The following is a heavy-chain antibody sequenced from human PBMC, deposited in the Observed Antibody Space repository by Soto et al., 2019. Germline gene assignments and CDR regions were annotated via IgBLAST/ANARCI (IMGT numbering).Heavy chain of an antibody. D-gene: IGHD3-10*01. CDR1: GGSITNYY. Sequence: QVQLQESGPGLVKPSETLSLTCTVSGGSITNYYCSWFRQPPGKGLEWIGYINYDGYSAYNLSLKRRVTLSMDAPKTQFSLMLESGTATDTAVYYCARHGFGPLHGLVDVWGTGTTVIGSS. CDR3: ARHGFGPLHGLVDV. J-gene: IGHJ6*04. V-gene: IGHV4-59*08. CDR2: INYDGYS.